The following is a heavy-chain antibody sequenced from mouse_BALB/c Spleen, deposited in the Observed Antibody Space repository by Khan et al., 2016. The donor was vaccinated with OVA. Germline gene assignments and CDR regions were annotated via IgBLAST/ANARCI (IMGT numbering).Heavy chain of an antibody. CDR3: TRGGDYGNPYYYAMAY. CDR2: ISSGGSYT. Sequence: EVELVESGGGLVKPGGSLKLSCAASGFTFSSYTMSWVRQTPEKRLEWVATISSGGSYTYYPDSVKGRFTFTRDNAKNTLYLQMSSLTSEDTAMYYCTRGGDYGNPYYYAMAYWGQGTSVTVSS. J-gene: IGHJ4*01. D-gene: IGHD2-1*01. CDR1: GFTFSSYT. V-gene: IGHV5-6-4*01.